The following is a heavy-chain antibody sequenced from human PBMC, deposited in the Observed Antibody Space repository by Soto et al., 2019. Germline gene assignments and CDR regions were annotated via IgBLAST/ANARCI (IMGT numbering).Heavy chain of an antibody. CDR2: ISGSGGST. Sequence: PGGSLRLSCAASGFTFSSYAMSWVRQAPGKGLERVSAISGSGGSTYYADSVKGRFTISRDNSKNTLYLQMNSLRAEDTAVYYCAKDMAPGYCSGGSCYSHAFDIWGQGTMVTVSS. CDR1: GFTFSSYA. V-gene: IGHV3-23*01. CDR3: AKDMAPGYCSGGSCYSHAFDI. J-gene: IGHJ3*02. D-gene: IGHD2-15*01.